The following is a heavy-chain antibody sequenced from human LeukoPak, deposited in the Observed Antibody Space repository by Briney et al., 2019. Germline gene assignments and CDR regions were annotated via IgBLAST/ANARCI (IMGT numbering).Heavy chain of an antibody. CDR3: ARDQEGVYYDSSGYHFDY. CDR2: ISSSGSTI. D-gene: IGHD3-22*01. CDR1: GFNFSDYY. Sequence: GSLGLSFAGSGFNFSDYYMSWIRQAPGKGAEWVSYISSSGSTIYYAVSVKGRFTISRDNGKNSLYLQMNSLRAEDTAVYYCARDQEGVYYDSSGYHFDYWGQGTLVTVSS. J-gene: IGHJ4*02. V-gene: IGHV3-11*04.